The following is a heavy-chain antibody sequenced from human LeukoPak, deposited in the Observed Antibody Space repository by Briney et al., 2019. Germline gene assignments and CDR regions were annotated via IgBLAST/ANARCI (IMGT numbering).Heavy chain of an antibody. Sequence: GGSLRLSCAASGFTFSSYGMSWVRQAPGKGLEWVSAISGSGGSTYYADSVKGRFTISRDNSKNTLYLQMNSLRAEDTAVYYCAKVVYYGSGSYAFDIWGQGTMVTVSS. CDR1: GFTFSSYG. D-gene: IGHD3-10*01. J-gene: IGHJ3*02. CDR3: AKVVYYGSGSYAFDI. V-gene: IGHV3-23*01. CDR2: ISGSGGST.